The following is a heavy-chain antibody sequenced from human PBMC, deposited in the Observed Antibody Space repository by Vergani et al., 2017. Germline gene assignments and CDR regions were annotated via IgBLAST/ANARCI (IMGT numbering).Heavy chain of an antibody. Sequence: QAQLQQWGAGLLKPSETLSLTCAIYGGSFNDYWWTWIRQPPGKGLEWIGEIRHDGITHYSPSLKSRVTISIDTSTHQFSLNLRSVTAADTAVYYCAGEGYCTNGVCFTLFDVWSQGALVTVSS. D-gene: IGHD2-8*01. CDR3: AGEGYCTNGVCFTLFDV. CDR1: GGSFNDYW. J-gene: IGHJ4*02. CDR2: IRHDGIT. V-gene: IGHV4-34*01.